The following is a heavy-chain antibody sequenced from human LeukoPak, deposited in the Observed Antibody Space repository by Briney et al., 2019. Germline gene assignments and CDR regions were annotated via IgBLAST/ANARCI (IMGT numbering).Heavy chain of an antibody. CDR3: AKAESSGPERLVLVHFDY. CDR2: IIPIFGTA. V-gene: IGHV1-69*01. CDR1: GGTFSSYA. J-gene: IGHJ4*02. D-gene: IGHD1-1*01. Sequence: ASVKVSCKASGGTFSSYAISWVRQAPGQGLEWMGGIIPIFGTANYAQRFQGRVTITADESTNTAYMELSSLRSEDTAVYYCAKAESSGPERLVLVHFDYWGQGTLVTVSS.